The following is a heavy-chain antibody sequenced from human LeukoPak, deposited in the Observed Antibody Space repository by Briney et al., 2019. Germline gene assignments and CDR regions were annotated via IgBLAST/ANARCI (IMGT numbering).Heavy chain of an antibody. J-gene: IGHJ4*02. CDR3: ARTGALLWFGELLYYFDY. D-gene: IGHD3-10*01. CDR2: IYHSGST. V-gene: IGHV4-38-2*01. Sequence: PSETLSLTCAVSGYSISSGYYWGWIRQPPGKGLEWIGSIYHSGSTYYNPSLKSRVTISVDTSKNQFSLKLSSVTAADTAVYYCARTGALLWFGELLYYFDYWGQGTLVTVSS. CDR1: GYSISSGYY.